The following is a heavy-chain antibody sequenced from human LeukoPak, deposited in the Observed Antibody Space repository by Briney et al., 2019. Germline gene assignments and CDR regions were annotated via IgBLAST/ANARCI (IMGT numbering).Heavy chain of an antibody. CDR2: INPSGGST. D-gene: IGHD3-10*01. CDR3: ARMGLLWFGELFSYYYMDV. Sequence: ASVKVSCKASGYTFTSYYMHWVRQAPGLGLEGMGIINPSGGSTSYAQRFQGRVTMTRDTSTSTVYMELSSLRSEDTAVYYCARMGLLWFGELFSYYYMDVWGKGTTVTVSS. V-gene: IGHV1-46*01. CDR1: GYTFTSYY. J-gene: IGHJ6*03.